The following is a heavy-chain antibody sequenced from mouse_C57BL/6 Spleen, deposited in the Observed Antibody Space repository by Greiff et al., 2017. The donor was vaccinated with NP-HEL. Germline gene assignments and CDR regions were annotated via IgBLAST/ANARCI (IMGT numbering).Heavy chain of an antibody. Sequence: EVMLVESGGDLVKPGGSLKLSCAASGFTFSSYGMSWVRQTPDQRLEWVATISSGGSYTYYPDSVQWRFTISRDNAKNTLDLQMSSLKSEDTAMYYCARHYGYDGYFDVWGTGTTVTVSS. D-gene: IGHD2-2*01. CDR2: ISSGGSYT. CDR1: GFTFSSYG. J-gene: IGHJ1*03. V-gene: IGHV5-6*01. CDR3: ARHYGYDGYFDV.